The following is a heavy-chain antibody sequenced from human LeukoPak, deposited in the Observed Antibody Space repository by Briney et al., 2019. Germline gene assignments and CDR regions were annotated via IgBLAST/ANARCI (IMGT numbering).Heavy chain of an antibody. D-gene: IGHD3-3*01. CDR3: ATFSITIFGVVISY. CDR2: FDPEDGET. J-gene: IGHJ4*02. Sequence: GASVTVSCKVSGYTLTELSMHWVRQAPGKGLEWMGGFDPEDGETIYAQKFQGRVTMTEDTSTDTAYMELSSLRSEDTAVYYCATFSITIFGVVISYWGQGTLVTVSS. V-gene: IGHV1-24*01. CDR1: GYTLTELS.